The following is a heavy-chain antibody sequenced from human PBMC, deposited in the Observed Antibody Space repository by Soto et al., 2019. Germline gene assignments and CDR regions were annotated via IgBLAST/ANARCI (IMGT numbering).Heavy chain of an antibody. D-gene: IGHD6-19*01. CDR2: IYHGGTT. Sequence: KPSETQSVTCTVAGDSISIGSYWGFIRQPPGEGPEWIASIYHGGTTFYNPSHKSRITISVDTSKNQFSLRLTSVTAADTATYYCARVHVMVVAGSTFDYWGRGTLVTVSS. CDR3: ARVHVMVVAGSTFDY. CDR1: GDSISIGSY. J-gene: IGHJ4*03. V-gene: IGHV4-38-2*02.